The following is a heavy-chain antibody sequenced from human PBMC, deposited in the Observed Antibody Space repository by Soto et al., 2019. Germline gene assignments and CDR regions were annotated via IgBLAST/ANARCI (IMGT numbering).Heavy chain of an antibody. V-gene: IGHV4-39*01. CDR2: IYYSGST. D-gene: IGHD6-13*01. CDR3: ARMAAAGWGGMAV. CDR1: GGSISSSSYY. J-gene: IGHJ6*02. Sequence: QLQLQESGPGLVKPSETLSLTCTVSGGSISSSSYYWGWIRQPPGKGLEWIGSIYYSGSTYYNPSLKSRVTISVDTSKNQFSLKLSSVTAADTAVYYCARMAAAGWGGMAVWGQGTTVTVSS.